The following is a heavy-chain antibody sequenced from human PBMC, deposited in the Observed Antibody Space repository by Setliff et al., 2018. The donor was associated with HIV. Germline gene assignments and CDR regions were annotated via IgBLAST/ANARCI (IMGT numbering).Heavy chain of an antibody. J-gene: IGHJ3*02. V-gene: IGHV3-30*01. CDR3: ARDQDAFDI. Sequence: GGSLRLSCAASGFTFSSYAMHWVRQAPGKGLEWVAVISYDGSNKYYADSVKGRFTISRDNSKNTLYLQMNSLRAEDTAVYYCARDQDAFDIWDQGTMVTVSS. CDR2: ISYDGSNK. CDR1: GFTFSSYA.